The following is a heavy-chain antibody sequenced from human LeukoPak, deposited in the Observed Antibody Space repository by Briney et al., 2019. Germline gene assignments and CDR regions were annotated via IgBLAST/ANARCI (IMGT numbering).Heavy chain of an antibody. V-gene: IGHV3-33*01. Sequence: GRSLRLSCAASGFTFSSYGMHWVRQAPGKGLEWVAVIWYDGSNKYYADSVKGRFTISRDNSKNTLYLQMNSLRAEDTAVYYCVRVRYCSSDSCYVFLPYWGQPTLVTVSS. CDR2: IWYDGSNK. CDR1: GFTFSSYG. D-gene: IGHD2-15*01. J-gene: IGHJ4*02. CDR3: VRVRYCSSDSCYVFLPY.